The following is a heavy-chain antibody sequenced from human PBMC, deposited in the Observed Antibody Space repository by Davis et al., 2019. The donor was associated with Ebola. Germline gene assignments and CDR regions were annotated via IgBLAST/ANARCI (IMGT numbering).Heavy chain of an antibody. CDR3: ARGLYSYFAMDV. V-gene: IGHV6-1*01. J-gene: IGHJ6*04. CDR2: TYYTSKWYN. CDR1: GDSVSRNSAA. Sequence: SQTLSLTCAISGDSVSRNSAAWNWVRQSPSRGLEWLGRTYYTSKWYNDYAASVKSRITINPDTSKNQFSLQLNSVTPEDTAVYYCARGLYSYFAMDVWGKGTTVTVSS.